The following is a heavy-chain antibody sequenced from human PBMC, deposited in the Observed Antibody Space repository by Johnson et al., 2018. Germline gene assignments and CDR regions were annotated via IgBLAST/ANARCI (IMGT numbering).Heavy chain of an antibody. CDR1: GFNFSSYG. J-gene: IGHJ6*03. CDR3: VQAYCSGENCYPDYYHYYMDV. V-gene: IGHV3-30*03. D-gene: IGHD2-15*01. Sequence: QVQLVQSGGGVVQPGRSLRLSCAVSGFNFSSYGMHWVRKAPGKGLEWVALISSDGNNKYSSVKGRFTISRDNSKNTLYLRMNSLRGDDTAVYYCVQAYCSGENCYPDYYHYYMDVWGKGTTVTVSS. CDR2: ISSDGNNK.